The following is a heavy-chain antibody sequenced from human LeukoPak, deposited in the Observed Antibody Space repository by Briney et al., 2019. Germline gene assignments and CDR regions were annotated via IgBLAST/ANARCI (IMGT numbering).Heavy chain of an antibody. D-gene: IGHD2-2*02. Sequence: SETLSLTCSVSGGSISGFYWSWIRQPPGKGLDWIGFIYYSGTTSYNPSLKSRVTISLDTSKTQFSLKLSSVTAADTAVYYCARGSGLLYDYWGQGTLVTVSS. V-gene: IGHV4-59*01. CDR3: ARGSGLLYDY. CDR2: IYYSGTT. CDR1: GGSISGFY. J-gene: IGHJ4*02.